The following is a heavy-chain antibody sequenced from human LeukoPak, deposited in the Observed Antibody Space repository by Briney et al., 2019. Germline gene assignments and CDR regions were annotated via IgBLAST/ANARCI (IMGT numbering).Heavy chain of an antibody. V-gene: IGHV3-30*02. J-gene: IGHJ4*02. D-gene: IGHD5-12*01. CDR2: IRYDGSIQ. CDR3: AKEGLRFFDF. CDR1: GFTFTNYG. Sequence: PGGSLRLSCAASGFTFTNYGIHWVRQAPGKGLEWVAFIRYDGSIQYYTDSVKGRFTISRDNSKNTLSLQMNSLRAEDTAVYYCAKEGLRFFDFWGQGTLVTVSS.